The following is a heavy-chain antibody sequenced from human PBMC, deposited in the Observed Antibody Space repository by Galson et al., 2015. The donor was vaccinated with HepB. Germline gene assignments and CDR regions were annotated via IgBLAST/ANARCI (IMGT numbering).Heavy chain of an antibody. CDR1: GFTFSDFG. CDR3: ARGNTANTVFYDWFDP. V-gene: IGHV3-21*06. D-gene: IGHD2/OR15-2a*01. Sequence: SLRLSCAASGFTFSDFGINWVRQAPGKGLEWVSSISGGSSYIFYADSVRGRFTISRDNANDLVILQMNSLRAEDTAIYYCARGNTANTVFYDWFDPWGQGTLVTVSS. J-gene: IGHJ5*02. CDR2: ISGGSSYI.